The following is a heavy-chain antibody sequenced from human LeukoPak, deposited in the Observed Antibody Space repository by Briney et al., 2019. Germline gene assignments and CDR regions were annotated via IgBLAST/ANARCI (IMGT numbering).Heavy chain of an antibody. J-gene: IGHJ4*02. CDR1: GGTFSSYA. CDR2: IIPIFGTA. Sequence: SVKVSCKASGGTFSSYAISWVRQAPGQGLEWMGGIIPIFGTANYAQKFQGRVTITADKSTSTAYMELSSLRSEDTAVYYCARGREYYDSSGYYPPYFDYWGQGTLVTVSS. V-gene: IGHV1-69*06. CDR3: ARGREYYDSSGYYPPYFDY. D-gene: IGHD3-22*01.